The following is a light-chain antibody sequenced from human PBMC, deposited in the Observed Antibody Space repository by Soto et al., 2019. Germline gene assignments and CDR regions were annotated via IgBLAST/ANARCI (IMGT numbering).Light chain of an antibody. V-gene: IGKV3-11*01. Sequence: EIVLTQSPATLSLSPGERATLSCRASQSVSSYLAWYQQKPGQAPRLLIYGASTRATGIPARFSGSGSGTEFTLTISSLQSEDFAVYYCQQRSNLITFGQGTRLEIK. CDR2: GAS. J-gene: IGKJ5*01. CDR3: QQRSNLIT. CDR1: QSVSSY.